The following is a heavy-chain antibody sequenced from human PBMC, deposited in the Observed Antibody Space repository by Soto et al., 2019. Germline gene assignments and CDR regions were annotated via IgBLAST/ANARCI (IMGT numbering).Heavy chain of an antibody. CDR3: AKDLSGYTYGPQTYYFDY. Sequence: GGSLRLSCAASGFTFSNYAITWVRQAPGKGLEWVSTISGSGGTTYLADSVKGRFTISRDNSQNTVFLQMNSLRAEDTAVYYCAKDLSGYTYGPQTYYFDYWVQGSLVTVSS. CDR2: ISGSGGTT. J-gene: IGHJ4*02. V-gene: IGHV3-23*01. CDR1: GFTFSNYA. D-gene: IGHD5-18*01.